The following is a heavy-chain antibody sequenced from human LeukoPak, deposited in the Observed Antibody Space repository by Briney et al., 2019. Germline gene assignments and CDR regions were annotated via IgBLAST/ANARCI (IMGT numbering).Heavy chain of an antibody. D-gene: IGHD2-2*01. CDR1: GGSFSGYY. CDR2: INHSGST. V-gene: IGHV4-34*01. J-gene: IGHJ4*02. Sequence: PSETLSLTCAVYGGSFSGYYWSWIRQPPGKGLEWIGEINHSGSTNCNPSLKSRVTISVDTSKNQFSLKLSSVTAADTAVYYCASPSPYCSSTSCYPRGFDYWGQGTLVTVSS. CDR3: ASPSPYCSSTSCYPRGFDY.